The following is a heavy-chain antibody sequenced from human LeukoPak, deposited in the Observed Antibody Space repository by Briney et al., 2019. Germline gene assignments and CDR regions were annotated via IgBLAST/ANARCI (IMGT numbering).Heavy chain of an antibody. CDR1: GLTFSNCE. CDR3: ARSGYSSGWHDY. Sequence: PGGSLRLSCVASGLTFSNCELNWVRQAPGKGLEGMSFISSSGSTSYYADSVKGRFTISRDNAKNSLFLQMNSLRAEDTAVYYCARSGYSSGWHDYWGQGTLVTVSS. CDR2: ISSSGSTS. V-gene: IGHV3-48*03. D-gene: IGHD6-19*01. J-gene: IGHJ4*02.